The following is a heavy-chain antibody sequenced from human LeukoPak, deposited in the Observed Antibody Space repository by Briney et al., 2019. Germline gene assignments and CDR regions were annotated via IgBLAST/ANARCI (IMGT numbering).Heavy chain of an antibody. CDR3: ARRGRYCSSTSCYSLDP. CDR2: INHSGST. CDR1: GGSFSGYY. V-gene: IGHV4-34*01. J-gene: IGHJ5*02. Sequence: SETLSLTCAVYGGSFSGYYWSWIRQPPGKGLEWIGEINHSGSTNYNPSLKSRVTISVDTSKNQFSLKLSSVTAADTAVYYCARRGRYCSSTSCYSLDPWGQGTLVTVSS. D-gene: IGHD2-2*01.